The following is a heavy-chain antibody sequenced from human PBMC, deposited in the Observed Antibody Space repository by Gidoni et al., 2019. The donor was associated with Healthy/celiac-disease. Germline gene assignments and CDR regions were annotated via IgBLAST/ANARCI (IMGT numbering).Heavy chain of an antibody. J-gene: IGHJ6*02. Sequence: EVQLVESGGGLVKPGGSLRLSCAASGFTFSNAWMSWVRQAPGKGLGWVGYIKSKTEGGATDYAAPVKGRFTISRDDSKNTLYLQMNSLKTEDTAMYYCFIHRGYYYYGMDVWGQGTTVTVSS. CDR2: IKSKTEGGAT. CDR1: GFTFSNAW. D-gene: IGHD5-18*01. CDR3: FIHRGYYYYGMDV. V-gene: IGHV3-15*01.